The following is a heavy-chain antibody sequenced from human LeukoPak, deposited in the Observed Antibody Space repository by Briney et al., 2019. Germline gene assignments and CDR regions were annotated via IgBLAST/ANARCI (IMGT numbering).Heavy chain of an antibody. CDR3: ARSYGDYVTHYYFDY. CDR1: GGSISSHH. CDR2: IYYSGST. Sequence: SETLSLTCTVSGGSISSHHWSWIRQPPGKGLEWIGYIYYSGSTNYNPSLKSRVTISVDTSKNQFSLKLSSVTAADTAVYYCARSYGDYVTHYYFDYWGQGTLVTVSS. D-gene: IGHD4-17*01. J-gene: IGHJ4*02. V-gene: IGHV4-59*11.